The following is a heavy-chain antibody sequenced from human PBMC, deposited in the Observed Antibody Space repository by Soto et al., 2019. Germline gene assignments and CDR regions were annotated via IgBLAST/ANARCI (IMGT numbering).Heavy chain of an antibody. Sequence: QVQLQESGPGLVKPSGTLSLTCAVSGGSISTSNWWSWVRQPPGKGLEWIGEVYHSGSTNYNPSCESRVXXXAXXSRNQVSRKLHSVTAADTALYYCARPSTSGTRFDYWGQGSLVTVSS. J-gene: IGHJ4*02. CDR1: GGSISTSNW. V-gene: IGHV4-4*02. D-gene: IGHD1-1*01. CDR3: ARPSTSGTRFDY. CDR2: VYHSGST.